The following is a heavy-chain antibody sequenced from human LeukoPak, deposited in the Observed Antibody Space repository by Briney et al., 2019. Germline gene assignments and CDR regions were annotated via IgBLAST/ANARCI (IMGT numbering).Heavy chain of an antibody. CDR3: ARRGGMRDSTNWFDP. J-gene: IGHJ5*02. D-gene: IGHD2-8*01. CDR2: IYPGDSDT. CDR1: GYSFTSYW. Sequence: GESLKISCKGSGYSFTSYWIGWVRQMPGKGLEWMGIIYPGDSDTRYSPSFQGQVTTSVDKSISTAYLQRSSLKASDTAIYYCARRGGMRDSTNWFDPWGQGTLVTVSS. V-gene: IGHV5-51*01.